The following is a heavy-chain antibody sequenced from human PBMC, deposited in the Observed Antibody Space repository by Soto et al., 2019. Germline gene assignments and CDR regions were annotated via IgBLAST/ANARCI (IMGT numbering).Heavy chain of an antibody. V-gene: IGHV3-21*01. J-gene: IGHJ6*02. CDR2: ISSFSNYM. CDR1: GFTFNSYS. D-gene: IGHD6-13*01. CDR3: ARAGGYSRTTPNPSAYDMDV. Sequence: EVPLVESGGGLVKPGGSLRLSCAVSGFTFNSYSMNWVRQAPGKGLEWLSSISSFSNYMYYTDSVKGRFTIPRDNARNSLYLQMNSLRAEDTAVYYCARAGGYSRTTPNPSAYDMDVWGQGTTVTVSS.